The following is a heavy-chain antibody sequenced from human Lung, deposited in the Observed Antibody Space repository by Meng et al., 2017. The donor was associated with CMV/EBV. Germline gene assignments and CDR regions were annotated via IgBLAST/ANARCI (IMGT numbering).Heavy chain of an antibody. Sequence: SVKVSCKASGGTSNTYTFHWVRQAPGRGLEWMGGIIPYLDESNYAQTFQGRLTITSDRSTAAFMELTSLRSEDTAVYFCAGRGPYGRVLNVWGQGTLVTVSS. CDR2: IIPYLDES. D-gene: IGHD3-10*01. CDR3: AGRGPYGRVLNV. CDR1: GGTSNTYT. J-gene: IGHJ3*01. V-gene: IGHV1-69*10.